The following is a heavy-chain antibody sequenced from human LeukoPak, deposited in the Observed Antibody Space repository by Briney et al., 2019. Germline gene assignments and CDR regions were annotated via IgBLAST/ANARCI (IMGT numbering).Heavy chain of an antibody. CDR2: IIPIFGTA. CDR3: AFTGSSWYSWFDP. CDR1: GGTFSSYA. Sequence: SVKVSCKASGGTFSSYAISWVRQAPGQGLEWMGGIIPIFGTANYAQKFQGRVTITTDESTSTAYMELSSLRSEDTAVYYCAFTGSSWYSWFDPWGQGTLVTVSS. J-gene: IGHJ5*02. D-gene: IGHD6-13*01. V-gene: IGHV1-69*05.